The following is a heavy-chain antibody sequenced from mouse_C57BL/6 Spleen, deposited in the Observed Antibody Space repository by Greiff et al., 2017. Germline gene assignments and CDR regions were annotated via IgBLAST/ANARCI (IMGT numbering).Heavy chain of an antibody. CDR1: GFTFSSYA. J-gene: IGHJ2*01. Sequence: EVKLQESGGGLVKPGGSLKLSCAASGFTFSSYAMSWVRQTPEKRLEWVATISDGGSYTYYPDNVKGRFTISRDNAKNNLYLQMSHLKSEDTAMYYCARDRGSPYYFDYWGQGTTLTVSS. D-gene: IGHD1-1*02. CDR2: ISDGGSYT. V-gene: IGHV5-4*01. CDR3: ARDRGSPYYFDY.